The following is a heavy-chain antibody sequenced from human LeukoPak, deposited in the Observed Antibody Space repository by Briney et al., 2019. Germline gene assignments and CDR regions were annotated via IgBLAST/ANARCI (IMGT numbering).Heavy chain of an antibody. V-gene: IGHV5-51*01. J-gene: IGHJ4*02. CDR2: IHPGDSDT. CDR3: ARLGYGDYLPIDY. Sequence: GESLQISCQGSGYSFTSYWIGWVRQMPGKGLEWMGIIHPGDSDTRYSPSFQGQVTISADKSISTAYLQWSSLKASDTAMYYCARLGYGDYLPIDYWGQGTLVTVSS. D-gene: IGHD4-17*01. CDR1: GYSFTSYW.